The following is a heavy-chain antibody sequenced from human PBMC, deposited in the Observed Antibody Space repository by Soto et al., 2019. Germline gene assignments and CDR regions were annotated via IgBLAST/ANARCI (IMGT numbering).Heavy chain of an antibody. CDR2: IWFDGSKE. V-gene: IGHV3-33*01. J-gene: IGHJ4*02. Sequence: VQLVESGGGVVQSGRSLRLSCAASGFNFSDFAMHWVRQAPGKGLEWVAIIWFDGSKEYYGDSVKGRFTISRDNSKNTLHLQMNSLRVADTAVYYCGRRNIGDYGIDFWGQGTLVAVSS. CDR3: GRRNIGDYGIDF. D-gene: IGHD3-10*01. CDR1: GFNFSDFA.